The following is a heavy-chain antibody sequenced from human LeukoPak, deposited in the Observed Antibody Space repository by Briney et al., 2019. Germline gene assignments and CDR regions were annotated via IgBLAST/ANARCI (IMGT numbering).Heavy chain of an antibody. D-gene: IGHD4-17*01. CDR1: GGSISSRSYY. V-gene: IGHV4-39*01. J-gene: IGHJ4*02. CDR3: ARQPTVTFFDY. CDR2: IYYSEGT. Sequence: SETLFLTCTVSGGSISSRSYYWGWIRQPPGKGLEWIGSIYYSEGTYYNPSLKSRVTISVDTSKNQFSLKLGSVTAADTAVYYCARQPTVTFFDYWGQGTLVTVSS.